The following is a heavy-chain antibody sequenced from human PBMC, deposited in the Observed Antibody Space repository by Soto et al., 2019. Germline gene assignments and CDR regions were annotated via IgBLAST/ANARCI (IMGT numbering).Heavy chain of an antibody. CDR2: ILPSFGTA. J-gene: IGHJ3*02. D-gene: IGHD1-1*01. V-gene: IGHV1-69*12. Sequence: QVQLVQSGAEVKKPGSSVKVYCKASGCTFSSSAINWVRQSPGQGPEWMGGILPSFGTADYTQKFQGRVSITADEYPSTASMELSSLRSEDTAGYYCARGHADCGNSDALDIWGQGTMVTVSS. CDR1: GCTFSSSA. CDR3: ARGHADCGNSDALDI.